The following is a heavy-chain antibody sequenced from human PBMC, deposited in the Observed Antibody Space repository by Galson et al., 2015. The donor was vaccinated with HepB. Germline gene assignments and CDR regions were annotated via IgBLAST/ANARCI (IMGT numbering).Heavy chain of an antibody. J-gene: IGHJ4*02. CDR1: GYTFTSYA. Sequence: SVKVSCKASGYTFTSYAMHWVRQAPGQRLEWMGWINVGNGNTKYSQKFQGRVTITRDTSASTAYMELSSLRSEDTAVYYCARDHLTIFGVDQPDYWGQGTLVTVSS. CDR3: ARDHLTIFGVDQPDY. V-gene: IGHV1-3*01. D-gene: IGHD3-3*01. CDR2: INVGNGNT.